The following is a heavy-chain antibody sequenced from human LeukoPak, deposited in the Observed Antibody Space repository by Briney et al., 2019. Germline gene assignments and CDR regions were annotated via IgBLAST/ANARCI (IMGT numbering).Heavy chain of an antibody. J-gene: IGHJ6*03. CDR3: AKNPPVGTMSVIMSTDYYYYYMDV. V-gene: IGHV3-7*03. CDR1: GFTFSHYY. D-gene: IGHD3-22*01. CDR2: IKQDGSEQ. Sequence: PGGSLRLSCAASGFTFSHYYMSWVRQAPGKGLEWVANIKQDGSEQFYLDSVKGRFTISRDNSKNTLYLQMNSLRAEDTAVYYCAKNPPVGTMSVIMSTDYYYYYMDVWGKGTTVTVSS.